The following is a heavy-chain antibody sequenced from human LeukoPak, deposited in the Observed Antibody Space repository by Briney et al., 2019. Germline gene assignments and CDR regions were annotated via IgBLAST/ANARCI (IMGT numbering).Heavy chain of an antibody. Sequence: PGGSLRLSGAGSGFTFSSYWMDWVRRAPGKGRVWVSRINSDGSSTGYADSVKGRFTISRDNAKNTLYLQMNSLRAEDTAVYYCARFPVAGFSFWGQGTLVTVSS. CDR1: GFTFSSYW. D-gene: IGHD6-19*01. CDR2: INSDGSST. V-gene: IGHV3-74*01. J-gene: IGHJ4*02. CDR3: ARFPVAGFSF.